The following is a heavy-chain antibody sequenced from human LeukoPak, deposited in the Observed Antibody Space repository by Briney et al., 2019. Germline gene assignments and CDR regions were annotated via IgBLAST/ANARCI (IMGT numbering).Heavy chain of an antibody. J-gene: IGHJ5*02. Sequence: GGSLRLSCAASGFTFSSYSMNWVRQAPGKGLEWVSSISSSSSYIYYADSVKGRFTISRDNAKNSLYLQMNSLRAEDTAVYYCARRRFTIFGVVIENWFDPWGQGTLVTVSS. CDR3: ARRRFTIFGVVIENWFDP. D-gene: IGHD3-3*01. CDR1: GFTFSSYS. V-gene: IGHV3-21*01. CDR2: ISSSSSYI.